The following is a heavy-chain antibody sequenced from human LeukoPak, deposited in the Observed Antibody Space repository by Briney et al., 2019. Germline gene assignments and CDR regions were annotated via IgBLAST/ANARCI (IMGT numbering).Heavy chain of an antibody. V-gene: IGHV3-23*01. CDR3: ARDQGGVGY. Sequence: PGGSLRLSCAGSGFTFSSHAMSWVRQAPGKGLEWVSAMSGSGGSTYYADSVKGRFTISRDNSKNTLYLQMNSLRAEDTAVYYCARDQGGVGYWGQGTLVTVSS. J-gene: IGHJ4*02. CDR1: GFTFSSHA. CDR2: MSGSGGST. D-gene: IGHD3-16*01.